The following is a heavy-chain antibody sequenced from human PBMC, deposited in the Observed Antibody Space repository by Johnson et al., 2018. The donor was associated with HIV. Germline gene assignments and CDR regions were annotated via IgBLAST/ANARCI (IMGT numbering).Heavy chain of an antibody. CDR1: GFTFSSYA. Sequence: QMLLVESGGGLVQPGRSLRLSCAASGFTFSSYAMHWVRQAPGKGLEWVAVISYDGSNKYYADSVKGRFTISRDNSKNTLYLQMNSLRAEDTAVYYCAREPRIAAFRDAFDIWGQGTMVTVSS. D-gene: IGHD6-6*01. CDR2: ISYDGSNK. V-gene: IGHV3-30*04. J-gene: IGHJ3*02. CDR3: AREPRIAAFRDAFDI.